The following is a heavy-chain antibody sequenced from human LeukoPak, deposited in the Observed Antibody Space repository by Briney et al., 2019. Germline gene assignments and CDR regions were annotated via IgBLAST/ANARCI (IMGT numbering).Heavy chain of an antibody. D-gene: IGHD3-10*01. J-gene: IGHJ4*02. Sequence: GGSLRLSCVASGFTFSSRWMHWVRQAPGKGLEWVANIKQDGSEKYYVDSVKGRFTISRDNAKNSLYLQMNSLRAEDTAVYYCASGSEVITHYWGQGTLVTVSS. CDR1: GFTFSSRW. CDR2: IKQDGSEK. CDR3: ASGSEVITHY. V-gene: IGHV3-7*01.